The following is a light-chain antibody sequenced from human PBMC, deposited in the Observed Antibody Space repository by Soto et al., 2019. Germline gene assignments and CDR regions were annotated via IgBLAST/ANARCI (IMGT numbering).Light chain of an antibody. J-gene: IGLJ1*01. CDR2: DVS. CDR3: CSYAGGYTYV. Sequence: QSALTQPRSVSGSPGQSVTISCTGTSSDVGVYNYVSWYQQYPGKAPKLMIYDVSKRPSGVPDRFSGSRSGNTASLTISGLQAEDEADYYCCSYAGGYTYVFGGGTRSPS. CDR1: SSDVGVYNY. V-gene: IGLV2-11*01.